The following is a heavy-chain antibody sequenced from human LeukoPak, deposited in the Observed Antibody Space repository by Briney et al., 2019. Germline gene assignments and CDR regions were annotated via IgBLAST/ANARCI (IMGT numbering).Heavy chain of an antibody. CDR1: GFTFSSFA. D-gene: IGHD2-15*01. Sequence: GGSLRLSCAASGFTFSSFAMSWVRQAPGKGLEWVSAISGSGGSTYYADSVKGRFTISRDNSKNTLYLQMNSLRAEDTAVYYCAKDRRLGIVVVVATFGMDVWGQGTTVTVSS. J-gene: IGHJ6*02. CDR2: ISGSGGST. CDR3: AKDRRLGIVVVVATFGMDV. V-gene: IGHV3-23*01.